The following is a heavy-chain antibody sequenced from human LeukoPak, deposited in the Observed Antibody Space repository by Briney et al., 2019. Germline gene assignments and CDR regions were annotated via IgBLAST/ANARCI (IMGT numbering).Heavy chain of an antibody. CDR2: INSDGSST. J-gene: IGHJ4*02. CDR1: GFNFRNYW. D-gene: IGHD1-1*01. V-gene: IGHV3-74*01. CDR3: ATDEAATGRLDY. Sequence: PGGSLRLSCAGSGFNFRNYWMHWVRQAPGKGLVWVSRINSDGSSTSYADSVKGRFTISRDNAENTLYLQINSLRSEDTAVYYCATDEAATGRLDYWGQGTLVTDSS.